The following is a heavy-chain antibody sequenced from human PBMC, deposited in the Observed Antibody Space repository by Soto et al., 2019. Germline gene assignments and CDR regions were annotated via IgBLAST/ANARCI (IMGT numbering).Heavy chain of an antibody. V-gene: IGHV3-30*18. J-gene: IGHJ4*02. CDR3: AKEKPHYCSSTSCQYFDY. CDR1: GFTFSSYG. CDR2: ISYDGSNK. D-gene: IGHD2-2*01. Sequence: GGSLRLSCAASGFTFSSYGMHWVRQAPGKGLEWVAVISYDGSNKYYADSVKGRFTISRDNSKNTLYLQMNSLRAEDTAVYYCAKEKPHYCSSTSCQYFDYWGQGTLVTVSS.